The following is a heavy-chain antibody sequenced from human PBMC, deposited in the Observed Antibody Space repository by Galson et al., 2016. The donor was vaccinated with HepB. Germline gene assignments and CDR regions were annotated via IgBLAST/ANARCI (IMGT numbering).Heavy chain of an antibody. Sequence: SLRLSCAASGFSFSSYAMSWVRQAPGKGLEWVSGITSGGTTYYADSVKGRFTISRDNSKHILYLQMKSLRDEDTAVYDCARRPYSYGWHYGMDVWGQRTTVTVSS. CDR3: ARRPYSYGWHYGMDV. J-gene: IGHJ6*02. CDR1: GFSFSSYA. V-gene: IGHV3-23*01. D-gene: IGHD5-18*01. CDR2: ITSGGTT.